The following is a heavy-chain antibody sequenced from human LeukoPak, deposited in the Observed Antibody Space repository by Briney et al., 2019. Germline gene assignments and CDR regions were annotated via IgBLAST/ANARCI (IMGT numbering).Heavy chain of an antibody. CDR2: ISSGSSTI. CDR3: VRGTDCSATTCYPLSAFDY. CDR1: GFTFSSYS. J-gene: IGHJ4*02. D-gene: IGHD2-2*01. Sequence: GGSLRLSCAASGFTFSSYSMNWVRQAPRKGLEWVSYISSGSSTIYYADSVKGRFTISRDTGKKSLDLQMTSLRVEDTAAYYCVRGTDCSATTCYPLSAFDYWGQGTLVTVSS. V-gene: IGHV3-48*01.